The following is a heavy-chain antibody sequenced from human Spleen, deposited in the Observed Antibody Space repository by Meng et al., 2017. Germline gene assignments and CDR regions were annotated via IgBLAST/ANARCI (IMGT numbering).Heavy chain of an antibody. CDR2: INHSGST. J-gene: IGHJ4*02. V-gene: IGHV4-34*01. CDR1: GGSFSGYY. CDR3: ARGLRPGAAADI. D-gene: IGHD6-13*01. Sequence: VQLQQGGAGLLKPSETLSLTCAVYGGSFSGYYWSWIRQPPGKGLEWIGEINHSGSTNYNPSLKSRVTISVDTSKNQFSLKLSSVTAADTAVYYCARGLRPGAAADIWSQGTLVTVSS.